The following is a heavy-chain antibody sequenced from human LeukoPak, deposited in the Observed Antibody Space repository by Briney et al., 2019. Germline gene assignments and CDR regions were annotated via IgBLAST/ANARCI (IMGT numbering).Heavy chain of an antibody. Sequence: GGSLRLSCAASGFTFDDYAMHWFRQAPGKGLEWVSLISGDGGSTYYADSVKGRFTISRDNSKNSLYLQMNSLGTEDTALYYCAKDKEYYGSWSYSHFDYWGQGTLVTVSS. V-gene: IGHV3-43*02. J-gene: IGHJ4*02. CDR1: GFTFDDYA. CDR2: ISGDGGST. D-gene: IGHD3-10*01. CDR3: AKDKEYYGSWSYSHFDY.